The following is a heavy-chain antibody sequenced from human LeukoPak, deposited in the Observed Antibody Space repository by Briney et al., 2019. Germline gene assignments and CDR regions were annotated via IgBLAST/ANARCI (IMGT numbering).Heavy chain of an antibody. CDR1: GFTFRNYA. CDR2: ISGSGYTT. D-gene: IGHD3-22*01. CDR3: AKESHDGTGWDLDY. V-gene: IGHV3-23*01. J-gene: IGHJ4*02. Sequence: PGGSLRLSCVVSGFTFRNYAMTWVRQAPGKGLQWVSAISGSGYTTYYADSVKARFTISRDNSKNTLYLQMNSLSADDTAVYSCAKESHDGTGWDLDYWGQGTLVTVSS.